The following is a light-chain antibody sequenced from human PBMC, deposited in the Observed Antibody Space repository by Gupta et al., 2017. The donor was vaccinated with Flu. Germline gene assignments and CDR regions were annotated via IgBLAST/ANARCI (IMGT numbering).Light chain of an antibody. J-gene: IGKJ1*01. CDR2: AAS. CDR1: QSISSY. CDR3: QQSYSSPLT. V-gene: IGKV1-39*01. Sequence: IQMTQSPSSLSASVGDRVTITCRASQSISSYLNWYQQKPGKAPKLLIYAASSLQSGVPSRFSGSGSGTDFTLTISSLQPEDFATYYCQQSYSSPLTFGRGTKVEI.